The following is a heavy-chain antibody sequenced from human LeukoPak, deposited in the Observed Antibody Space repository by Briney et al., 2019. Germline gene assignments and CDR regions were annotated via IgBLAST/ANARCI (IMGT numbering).Heavy chain of an antibody. V-gene: IGHV3-30-3*01. CDR3: ARDILQLWGPFDY. CDR2: ISYDGSNK. CDR1: GFTFSSYA. J-gene: IGHJ4*02. D-gene: IGHD5-18*01. Sequence: GGSLRLSCAASGFTFSSYAMHWVRQAPGKGLEWVAVISYDGSNKYYADSVKGRFTISRDNSKNTLYLQMNSLRAEDTAVYYCARDILQLWGPFDYWGQGTLVTVSS.